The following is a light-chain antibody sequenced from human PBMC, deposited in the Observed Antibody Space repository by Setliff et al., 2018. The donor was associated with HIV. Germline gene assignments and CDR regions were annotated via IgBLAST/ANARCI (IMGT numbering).Light chain of an antibody. J-gene: IGLJ1*01. Sequence: QSVLTQPRSVSGSPGQSVTISCTTTSTDVGGYDSVSWYQQLPGKAPKLVIYDVNKRPSGIPDRFSGSKSGNTASLTISGLQAADEADYYCCSYGGPSTFYVFGTGTKVTVL. CDR1: STDVGGYDS. CDR3: CSYGGPSTFYV. V-gene: IGLV2-11*01. CDR2: DVN.